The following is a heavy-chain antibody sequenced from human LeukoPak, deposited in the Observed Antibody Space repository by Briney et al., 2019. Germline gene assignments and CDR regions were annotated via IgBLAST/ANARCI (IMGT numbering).Heavy chain of an antibody. Sequence: SETLSLTCAVYGGSFSNYYWSWIRQPPGKGLEWIGEINHSGSINYNPSLKSRVTISVDKAKNQFSLNLNSVTAADTAVYYCARGGDRSFDYWGQGTLVTVSS. CDR3: ARGGDRSFDY. D-gene: IGHD3-10*01. CDR2: INHSGSI. CDR1: GGSFSNYY. V-gene: IGHV4-34*01. J-gene: IGHJ4*02.